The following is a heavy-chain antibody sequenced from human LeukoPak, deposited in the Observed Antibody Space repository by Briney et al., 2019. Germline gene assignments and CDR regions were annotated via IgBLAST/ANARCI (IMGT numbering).Heavy chain of an antibody. V-gene: IGHV4-61*02. D-gene: IGHD7-27*01. J-gene: IGHJ3*02. CDR1: GDSISRGNYY. Sequence: SQTLSLTCTVSGDSISRGNYYWTWIRQPAGKRLEWIGRIHTSGSTNYNPSLKSQVTISMDTSKNQFPLNLNSVTAADTAVYYCARDRAGDSFDIWGQGTMVTVSS. CDR2: IHTSGST. CDR3: ARDRAGDSFDI.